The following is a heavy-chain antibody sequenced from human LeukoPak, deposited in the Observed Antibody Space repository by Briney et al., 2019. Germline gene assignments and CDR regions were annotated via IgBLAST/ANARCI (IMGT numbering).Heavy chain of an antibody. CDR3: ARDLGIAAAGSLES. CDR1: GFTFTTYR. V-gene: IGHV3-21*01. D-gene: IGHD6-13*01. CDR2: ISSSSSYT. J-gene: IGHJ4*02. Sequence: GGSLRLSCAASGFTFTTYRMEWVRQAPGKGLEWVSSISSSSSYTYYADSVKGRFTISRDNAKNSLYLQMNSLRAEDTAVYYCARDLGIAAAGSLESWGQGTLVTVSS.